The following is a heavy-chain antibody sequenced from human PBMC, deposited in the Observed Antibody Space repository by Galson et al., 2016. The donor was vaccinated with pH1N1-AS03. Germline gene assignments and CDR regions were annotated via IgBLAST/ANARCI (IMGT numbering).Heavy chain of an antibody. CDR1: GYSISSGYY. J-gene: IGHJ5*02. CDR3: ARLDGRAGYEHHLWFDP. D-gene: IGHD2-2*01. CDR2: FSRGGIT. V-gene: IGHV4-38-2*01. Sequence: ETLSLTCAVSGYSISSGYYWGWVRQPPGKGLEWIGTFSRGGITSSNPSPKSPITITADTSKNHLALKLTSVSAADTAVYYCARLDGRAGYEHHLWFDPWGQGTLVTVSS.